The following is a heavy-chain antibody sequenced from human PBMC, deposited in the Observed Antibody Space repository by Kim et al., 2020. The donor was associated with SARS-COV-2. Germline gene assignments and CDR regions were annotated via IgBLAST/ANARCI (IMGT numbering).Heavy chain of an antibody. Sequence: GGSLRLSCAASGFTFSSYAMHWVRQAPGKGLEWVAVISYDGSNKYYADSVKGRFTISRDNSKNTLYLQMNSLRAEDTAVYYCARDKKGGYDYGGYYYYGMDVWGQGTTVTVSS. V-gene: IGHV3-30-3*01. CDR3: ARDKKGGYDYGGYYYYGMDV. CDR2: ISYDGSNK. D-gene: IGHD5-12*01. CDR1: GFTFSSYA. J-gene: IGHJ6*02.